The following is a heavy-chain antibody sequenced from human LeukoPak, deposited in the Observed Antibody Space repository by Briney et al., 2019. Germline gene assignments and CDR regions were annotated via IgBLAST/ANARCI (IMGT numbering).Heavy chain of an antibody. CDR2: IYYSGST. Sequence: SETLSLTCTVSGGSISSYYWSWIRQPPGKGLEWIGYIYYSGSTNYNPSLKSRVTISVDTSKNQFSLNLNSVTAADTAVYYCASSLNTPKKGGTLDYWGQGTLVTVSS. J-gene: IGHJ4*02. CDR1: GGSISSYY. CDR3: ASSLNTPKKGGTLDY. V-gene: IGHV4-59*08. D-gene: IGHD2-15*01.